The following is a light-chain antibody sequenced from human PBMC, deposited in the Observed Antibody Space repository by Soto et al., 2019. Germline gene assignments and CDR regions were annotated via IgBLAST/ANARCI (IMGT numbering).Light chain of an antibody. J-gene: IGKJ1*01. CDR3: QQYGSSPPEKT. CDR2: GAS. Sequence: EIVLTQSPGTLSLSAGERATLSCRASQSVSSNYLAWYQQKPGQAPSLLIYGASRRATGIPDRFSGSGSGTDFTLTISRLEAEDFAVYYGQQYGSSPPEKTFGQGTKVEIK. CDR1: QSVSSNY. V-gene: IGKV3-20*01.